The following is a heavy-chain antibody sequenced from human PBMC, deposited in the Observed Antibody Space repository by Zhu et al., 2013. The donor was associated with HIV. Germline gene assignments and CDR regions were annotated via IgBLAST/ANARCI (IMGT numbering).Heavy chain of an antibody. CDR1: GYTFSNYV. V-gene: IGHV1-3*01. D-gene: IGHD2-15*01. J-gene: IGHJ5*02. Sequence: QVQLVQSGAEVKKPGASVKVSCKASGYTFSNYVMHWVRQAPGQRLEWMGWINAGNGNTKYSQKFQGRVTITRDTSATTAYMELSSLRSEDTAVYYCAREVLAAGGAWFDPWGQGTLVTVSS. CDR2: INAGNGNT. CDR3: AREVLAAGGAWFDP.